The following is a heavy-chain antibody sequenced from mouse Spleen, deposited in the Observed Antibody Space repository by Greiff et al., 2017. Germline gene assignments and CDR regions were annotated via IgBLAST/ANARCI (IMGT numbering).Heavy chain of an antibody. V-gene: IGHV3-6*01. CDR2: ISYDGSN. D-gene: IGHD1-1*01. CDR3: ARDYRNYYGSSYRYFDV. CDR1: GYSITSGYY. J-gene: IGHJ1*01. Sequence: EVKLQESGPGLVKPSQSLSLTCSVTGYSITSGYYWNWIRQFPGNKLEWMGYISYDGSNNYNPSLKNRISITRDTSKNQFFLKLNSVTTEDTATYYCARDYRNYYGSSYRYFDVWGAGTTVTVSS.